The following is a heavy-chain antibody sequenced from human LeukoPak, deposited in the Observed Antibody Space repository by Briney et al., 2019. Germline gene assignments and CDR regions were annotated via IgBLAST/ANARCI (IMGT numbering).Heavy chain of an antibody. CDR3: AGSGSYGLNWFDP. D-gene: IGHD3-10*01. J-gene: IGHJ5*02. CDR1: GFTFSSYE. V-gene: IGHV3-48*03. Sequence: PGGSLRLSCAASGFTFSSYEMNWVRQAPGKGLEWVSYISSSGSTIYYADSVKGRFTISRDNAKNSLYLQMNSLRAEDTAVYYCAGSGSYGLNWFDPWGQGTLVTVSS. CDR2: ISSSGSTI.